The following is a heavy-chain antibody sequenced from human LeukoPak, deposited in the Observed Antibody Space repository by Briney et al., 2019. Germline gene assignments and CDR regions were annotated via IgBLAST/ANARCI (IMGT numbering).Heavy chain of an antibody. Sequence: GGSLRLSCAASGFTFSSYSMNWVRQAPGKGLEWVSYISSSSSTIYYADSVKGRFTISRDNAKNSLYLQMNSLRAEDTAVYYCARDYYGSGGRAFDIWGQGTMVTVSS. J-gene: IGHJ3*02. CDR1: GFTFSSYS. CDR3: ARDYYGSGGRAFDI. D-gene: IGHD3-10*01. CDR2: ISSSSSTI. V-gene: IGHV3-48*01.